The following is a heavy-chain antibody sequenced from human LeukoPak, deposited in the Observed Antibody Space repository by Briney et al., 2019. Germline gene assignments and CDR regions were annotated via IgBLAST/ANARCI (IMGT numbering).Heavy chain of an antibody. CDR2: ISAYNGNT. CDR3: ARVWSVRYFDWRENYYYYMDV. D-gene: IGHD3-9*01. Sequence: ASVKVSCKASGYTFTSYGISWVRQAPGQGLEWMGWISAYNGNTNYAQKLQGRVTMTTDTSTSTAYMELRSLRSDDTAVYYCARVWSVRYFDWRENYYYYMDVWGKGTAVTISS. J-gene: IGHJ6*03. CDR1: GYTFTSYG. V-gene: IGHV1-18*01.